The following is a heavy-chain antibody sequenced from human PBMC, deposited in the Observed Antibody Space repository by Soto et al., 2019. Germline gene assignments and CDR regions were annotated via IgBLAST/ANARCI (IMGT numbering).Heavy chain of an antibody. CDR1: GGTFSSYA. CDR3: STGYSSGWITFNFDY. J-gene: IGHJ4*02. V-gene: IGHV1-69*01. CDR2: IIPIFGTA. Sequence: QVQLVQSGAEVKKPGSSVKVSCKASGGTFSSYAISWVRQAPGQGLEWMGGIIPIFGTANYAQKFQGRVTITADESTSTAYTELSSLRSEDTAVYYCSTGYSSGWITFNFDYWGQGTLVTVSS. D-gene: IGHD6-19*01.